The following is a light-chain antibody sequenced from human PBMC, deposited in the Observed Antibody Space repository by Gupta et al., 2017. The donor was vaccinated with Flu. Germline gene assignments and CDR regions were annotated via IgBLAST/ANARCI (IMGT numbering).Light chain of an antibody. CDR1: QSVIGY. CDR2: DAS. J-gene: IGKJ5*01. CDR3: QHRNNWPPVIT. V-gene: IGKV3-11*01. Sequence: EIVLTQSLATLSLSPGERATLSCRASQSVIGYLSWYQQKPGQAPRLLIYDASSRATDIPARFSGSGSGTDFTLTISSLEPEDFAVYYCQHRNNWPPVITFGQGTRLDIK.